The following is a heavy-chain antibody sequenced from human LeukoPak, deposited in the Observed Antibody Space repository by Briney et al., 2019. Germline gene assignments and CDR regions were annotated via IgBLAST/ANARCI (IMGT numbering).Heavy chain of an antibody. CDR2: IWYDGSNK. CDR3: ARDGGTYPNLLFDY. J-gene: IGHJ4*02. D-gene: IGHD1-26*01. V-gene: IGHV3-33*01. Sequence: AGGSLRLSCAVSGFTFSSYDMHWVRQAPGKGLEWVALIWYDGSNKYYAASVKGRFTISRDDSKNTLSLQMNSLRAEDTAVYFCARDGGTYPNLLFDYWGQGTLVTVSS. CDR1: GFTFSSYD.